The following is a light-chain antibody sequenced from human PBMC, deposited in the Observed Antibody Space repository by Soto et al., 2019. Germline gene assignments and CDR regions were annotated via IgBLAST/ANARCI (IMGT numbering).Light chain of an antibody. Sequence: AIQMTQSPSSLSASVGDTVTITCRAGQGIKNDLAWYQQKLGKAPKLLIYAASTLQSGVPSRFSGSRSGTEFTLTISSQQPEDFATYFCLQNNNYPLTFGQGTKLEIK. CDR2: AAS. CDR1: QGIKND. CDR3: LQNNNYPLT. J-gene: IGKJ2*01. V-gene: IGKV1-6*01.